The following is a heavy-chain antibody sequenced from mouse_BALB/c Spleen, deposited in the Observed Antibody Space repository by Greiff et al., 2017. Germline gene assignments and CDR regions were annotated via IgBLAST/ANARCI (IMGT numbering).Heavy chain of an antibody. CDR1: GFTFSDYY. V-gene: IGHV5-4*02. CDR2: ISDGGSYT. Sequence: EVQVVESGGGLVKPGGSLKLSCAASGFTFSDYYMYWVRQTPEKRLEWVATISDGGSYTYSPDSVKGRFTISRDNAKNNLYLQMSSLKSEDTAMYYCARDYYGSSYAMDYWGQGTSVTVSS. J-gene: IGHJ4*01. CDR3: ARDYYGSSYAMDY. D-gene: IGHD1-1*01.